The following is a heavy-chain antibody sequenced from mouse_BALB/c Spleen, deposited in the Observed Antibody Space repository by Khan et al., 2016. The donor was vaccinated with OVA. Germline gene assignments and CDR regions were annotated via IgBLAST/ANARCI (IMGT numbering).Heavy chain of an antibody. CDR3: ARNYDYDEGLAY. V-gene: IGHV2-2*02. D-gene: IGHD2-4*01. Sequence: QVQLKQSGPGLVQPSQSLSITCTVSGFSLTTYGVHWVHQSPRKGLEWLGVIWSGGSTDYNAPFISRLSISKDSSKSQVFFKMNSLQVNDTAIYYCARNYDYDEGLAYWGQGTLVTVSA. CDR2: IWSGGST. J-gene: IGHJ3*01. CDR1: GFSLTTYG.